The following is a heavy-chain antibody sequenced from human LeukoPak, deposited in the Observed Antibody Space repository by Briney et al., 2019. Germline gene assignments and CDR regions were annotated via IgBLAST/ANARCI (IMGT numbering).Heavy chain of an antibody. V-gene: IGHV3-21*04. J-gene: IGHJ4*02. CDR2: ISSGSCDI. CDR3: ARESGYSYGLAGFFVY. CDR1: GFTFSSYS. Sequence: GGSLGLSCAVSGFTFSSYSMTWVRPAPAQGMEWISSISSGSCDISFADSVKGRFTISRDDSKNTLYLQMNSLRAEDTAVYYCARESGYSYGLAGFFVYWGQGTLVSVSS. D-gene: IGHD5-18*01.